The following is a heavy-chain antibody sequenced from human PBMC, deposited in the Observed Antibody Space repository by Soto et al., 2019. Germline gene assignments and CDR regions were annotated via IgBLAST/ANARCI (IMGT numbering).Heavy chain of an antibody. Sequence: QVQLQESGPGLVKPSQTLSLTCTVSGGSISSGGYYWSWIRQHPGKGLEWIGYIYYSGSTYYNPSLQSRITIAVDTSKNQLPLKLSSVTAADTAVYYCARGRGTVTTVTTHLDYWGQGTLVAVSS. CDR2: IYYSGST. V-gene: IGHV4-31*03. D-gene: IGHD4-17*01. CDR3: ARGRGTVTTVTTHLDY. CDR1: GGSISSGGYY. J-gene: IGHJ4*02.